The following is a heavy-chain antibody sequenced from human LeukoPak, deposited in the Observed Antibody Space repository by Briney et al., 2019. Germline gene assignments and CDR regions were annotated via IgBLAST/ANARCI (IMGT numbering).Heavy chain of an antibody. CDR1: GGSISSGSYY. CDR2: IYTSGST. Sequence: PSETLSLTCIVSGGSISSGSYYWSWIRQPAGKGLEWIGRIYTSGSTNYNPSLKSRVTISVDTSKNQFSLKLSSVTAADTAVYYCARDGLGSRPLDYWGQGTLVTVSS. CDR3: ARDGLGSRPLDY. V-gene: IGHV4-61*02. J-gene: IGHJ4*02. D-gene: IGHD2-15*01.